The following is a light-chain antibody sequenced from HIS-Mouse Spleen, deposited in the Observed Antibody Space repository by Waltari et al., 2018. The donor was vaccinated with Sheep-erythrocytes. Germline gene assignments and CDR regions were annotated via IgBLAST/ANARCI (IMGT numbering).Light chain of an antibody. Sequence: AIQLTQSPSSLSASVGDRVTITCRASQGISSALAWYQQKPGKAPKLLMYDASSLESGVPSRLSGSGSGTDFTLTISSLQPEDFATYYCQQFTSYPLTFGGGTKVEIK. V-gene: IGKV1-13*02. CDR3: QQFTSYPLT. J-gene: IGKJ4*01. CDR2: DAS. CDR1: QGISSA.